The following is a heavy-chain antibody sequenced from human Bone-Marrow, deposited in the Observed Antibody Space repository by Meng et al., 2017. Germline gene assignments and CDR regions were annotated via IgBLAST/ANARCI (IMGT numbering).Heavy chain of an antibody. CDR1: NFTLSIYA. J-gene: IGHJ4*02. Sequence: GESLKISCATSNFTLSIYAMTWVRQAPGKGLEWVGRIKSNSDGGTTDYAAPVKGRFTISRDDSKNTLYLQMNSLITEDTAVYFCATGAAAADHWGQGTLVTVSS. D-gene: IGHD6-13*01. CDR3: ATGAAAADH. CDR2: IKSNSDGGTT. V-gene: IGHV3-15*01.